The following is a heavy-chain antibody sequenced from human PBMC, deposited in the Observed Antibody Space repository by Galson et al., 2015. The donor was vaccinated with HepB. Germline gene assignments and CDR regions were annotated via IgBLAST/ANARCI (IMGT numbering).Heavy chain of an antibody. D-gene: IGHD4-11*01. V-gene: IGHV4-4*02. J-gene: IGHJ6*02. CDR3: ASANDYIYYYGMNV. CDR1: GGSISSSNW. Sequence: TLSLTCAVYGGSISSSNWWSWVRQPPGKGLEWIGEIYHSGSTNYNPSLKSRVTISVDKSKNQFSLKLSSVTAADTAVYYCASANDYIYYYGMNVWGQGTTVTVSS. CDR2: IYHSGST.